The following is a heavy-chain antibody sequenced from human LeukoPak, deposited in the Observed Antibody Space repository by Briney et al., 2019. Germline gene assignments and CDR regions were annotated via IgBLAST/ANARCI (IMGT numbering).Heavy chain of an antibody. CDR1: GGSISSSNYH. D-gene: IGHD3-16*01. V-gene: IGHV4-39*07. Sequence: PSETLSLTCTVSGGSISSSNYHWGWIRQSPGKGLEWIGSIHYSGSTYYNPSLKSRVTISVDTSKNQFSLKLSSVTAADTAVYYCARLRGRGYYMDVWGKGTTVTVSS. J-gene: IGHJ6*03. CDR3: ARLRGRGYYMDV. CDR2: IHYSGST.